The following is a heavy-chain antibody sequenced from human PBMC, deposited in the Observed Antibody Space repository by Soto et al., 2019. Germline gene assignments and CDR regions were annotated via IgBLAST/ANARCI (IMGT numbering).Heavy chain of an antibody. CDR2: ISGSGGST. V-gene: IGHV3-23*01. CDR1: GFTFSSYA. J-gene: IGHJ6*02. D-gene: IGHD2-2*01. CDR3: AKANHCSSTSCYYYYGMDV. Sequence: PGGSLRLSCAASGFTFSSYAMSWVRQAPGKGLEWVSAISGSGGSTYYADSVKGRFTISRDNSKNTPYLQMNSLRAEDTAVYYCAKANHCSSTSCYYYYGMDVWGQGTTVTVSS.